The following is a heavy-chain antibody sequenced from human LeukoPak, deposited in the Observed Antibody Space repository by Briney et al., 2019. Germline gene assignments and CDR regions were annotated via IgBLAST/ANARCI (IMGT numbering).Heavy chain of an antibody. D-gene: IGHD4-17*01. Sequence: SETLSLTCAVYGGSFSGYYWSWIRQPPGKGLEWIGEINHSGSTNYNPSLKSRVTISVDTSKNQFSLKLSSVTAADTAVYYCARASGDYVPAGHYYYYMDVWGKGTTATVSS. V-gene: IGHV4-34*01. CDR3: ARASGDYVPAGHYYYYMDV. CDR1: GGSFSGYY. J-gene: IGHJ6*03. CDR2: INHSGST.